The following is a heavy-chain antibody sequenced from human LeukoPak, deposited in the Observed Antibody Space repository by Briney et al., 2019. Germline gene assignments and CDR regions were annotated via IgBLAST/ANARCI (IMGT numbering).Heavy chain of an antibody. J-gene: IGHJ4*02. V-gene: IGHV3-21*01. CDR1: GFIFSTYS. D-gene: IGHD4-23*01. CDR2: ISSGSSYI. CDR3: AKEGRWLDS. Sequence: GGSLRLSCAASGFIFSTYSMNWVRQAPGKGLEWVSSISSGSSYIYYADSVKGRFTISRDNSKNTLYLQINSLRTEDTAVYFCAKEGRWLDSWGQGTLVTVSS.